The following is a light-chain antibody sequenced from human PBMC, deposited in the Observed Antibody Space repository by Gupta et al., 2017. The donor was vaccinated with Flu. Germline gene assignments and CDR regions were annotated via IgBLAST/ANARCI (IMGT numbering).Light chain of an antibody. CDR3: QQSYSNPRT. CDR1: QSISSY. J-gene: IGKJ1*01. Sequence: DTQMTQSPSSLSASVGDRVTITCRASQSISSYLNWYQQKPGKAPKLLIYAASSLQSGVPSRFSGSGSGTDFTLTISSLQPEDFATYYCQQSYSNPRTFGQGTKVEIK. V-gene: IGKV1-39*01. CDR2: AAS.